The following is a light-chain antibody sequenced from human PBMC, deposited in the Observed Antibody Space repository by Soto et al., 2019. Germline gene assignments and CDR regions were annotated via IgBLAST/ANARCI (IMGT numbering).Light chain of an antibody. CDR1: SSNIGSNY. CDR3: AAWDDSRSAL. V-gene: IGLV1-47*01. Sequence: QSVLTQPPSASGTPGQRGTISCSGSSSNIGSNYVYWYQQLPGTAPKLLIYRNNQRTSGVPDRFSGSKSGTSASLAISGLRSEDEADYYCAAWDDSRSALFGGGTKLTVL. J-gene: IGLJ2*01. CDR2: RNN.